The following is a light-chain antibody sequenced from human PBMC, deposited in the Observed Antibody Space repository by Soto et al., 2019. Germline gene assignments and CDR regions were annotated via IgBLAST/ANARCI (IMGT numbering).Light chain of an antibody. CDR2: EVS. J-gene: IGLJ2*01. CDR3: SSYTSSNTLL. V-gene: IGLV2-18*02. CDR1: ASDVGGYNR. Sequence: QSVLTQPPSVSASSGQSVTISCTGTASDVGGYNRVSWYQQPPGTAPKLMIYEVSNRPSGVPDRFSGSKSGNTASLTISGLQAEDEADYYCSSYTSSNTLLFGGGTKLTVL.